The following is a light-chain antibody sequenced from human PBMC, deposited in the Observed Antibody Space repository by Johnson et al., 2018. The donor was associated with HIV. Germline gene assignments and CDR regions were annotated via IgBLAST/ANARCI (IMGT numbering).Light chain of an antibody. CDR1: SSNIGNNY. CDR2: DNN. V-gene: IGLV1-51*01. Sequence: QSVLTQPPSVSAAPGQKVTISCSGSSSNIGNNYVSWYQQLPGTAPKLLIYDNNKRPSGIPDRFSGSKSGTSGTLVITGLQTGDEADYYCGTWDSSLSAGGVFGTGTKVTVL. CDR3: GTWDSSLSAGGV. J-gene: IGLJ1*01.